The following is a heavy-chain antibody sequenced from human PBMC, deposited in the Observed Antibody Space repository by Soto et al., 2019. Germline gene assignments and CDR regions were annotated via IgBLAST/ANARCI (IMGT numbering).Heavy chain of an antibody. CDR1: GFTFSAYT. V-gene: IGHV3-30-3*01. D-gene: IGHD1-26*01. CDR2: ISYDGNNE. J-gene: IGHJ3*02. Sequence: QVQLVESGGGVVQPGRSLRLSCAASGFTFSAYTMHWVRQPPGKGLEWVAVISYDGNNERYTDPVKGRFTVSRDNSKSTLYLQMSSQKSEDTAGYYCAIDGYSGRSDGFDIVGQGTMVTVSS. CDR3: AIDGYSGRSDGFDI.